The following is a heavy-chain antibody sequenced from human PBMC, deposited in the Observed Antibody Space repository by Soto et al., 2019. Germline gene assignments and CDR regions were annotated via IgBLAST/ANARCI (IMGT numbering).Heavy chain of an antibody. Sequence: ASVKVSCKASGYTFTSYDINWVRQATGQGLEWMGWMNPNSGNTGYAQKCQGRVTMTRNTSISTAYMELSSLRSEDTAVFYCARGPQLGVWFAPWGQGTLVTVSS. D-gene: IGHD6-6*01. CDR1: GYTFTSYD. J-gene: IGHJ5*02. CDR2: MNPNSGNT. CDR3: ARGPQLGVWFAP. V-gene: IGHV1-8*01.